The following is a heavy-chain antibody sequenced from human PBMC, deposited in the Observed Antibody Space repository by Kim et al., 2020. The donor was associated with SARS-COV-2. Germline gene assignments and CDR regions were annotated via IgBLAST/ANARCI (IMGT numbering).Heavy chain of an antibody. D-gene: IGHD1-20*01. CDR3: AKAVTGTPPFDP. CDR2: ISGSGAGT. J-gene: IGHJ5*02. V-gene: IGHV3-23*01. Sequence: GGSLRLSCAASGFTFSSYAMSWVRQAPGKGLEWVSAISGSGAGTYYADSVKGRFTISRDNAKNTLYLQMNSLRAEDTAVYYCAKAVTGTPPFDPWGQGTLVTVSS. CDR1: GFTFSSYA.